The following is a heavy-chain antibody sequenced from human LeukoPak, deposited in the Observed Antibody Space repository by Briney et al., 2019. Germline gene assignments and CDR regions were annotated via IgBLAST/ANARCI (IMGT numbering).Heavy chain of an antibody. CDR3: ARDRVGAYSSSWYSYYYGMDV. CDR1: GGSSSSYY. V-gene: IGHV4-59*01. J-gene: IGHJ6*02. D-gene: IGHD6-13*01. Sequence: SVTLSLTCTVSGGSSSSYYWSWHRQPPGKGLEWIGYIYYSGSTNYNHFRKSRVPISVDTSKNQFTLKLSSVTAEDTAVYYCARDRVGAYSSSWYSYYYGMDVWGQGTTVTVS. CDR2: IYYSGST.